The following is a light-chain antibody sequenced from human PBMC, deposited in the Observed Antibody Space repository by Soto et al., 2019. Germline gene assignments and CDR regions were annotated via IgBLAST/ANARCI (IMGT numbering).Light chain of an antibody. CDR1: SKDVGYYNY. CDR2: DVS. J-gene: IGLJ1*01. Sequence: QSALTQPPSASGSPGQSVTIACTGTSKDVGYYNYVSWYQQPPGKAPKLLIYDVSKRPSGVPDRFSGSKSGNTASLTVSGLQAEDEGDYYCSSYAGSDYPYVFGTGTKSPS. CDR3: SSYAGSDYPYV. V-gene: IGLV2-8*01.